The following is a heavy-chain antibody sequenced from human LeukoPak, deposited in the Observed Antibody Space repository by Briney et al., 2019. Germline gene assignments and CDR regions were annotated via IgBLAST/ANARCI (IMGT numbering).Heavy chain of an antibody. D-gene: IGHD1-26*01. CDR3: ARAQWEQTYYFDY. Sequence: GGSLRLSCAASGFTFSSYWMSWVRQAPGKGLEWVANIKQDGSEKYYVDSVKGRLTISRDNAKNSLYLQMDSLRAEDTAVYYCARAQWEQTYYFDYWGQGTLVTVSS. CDR2: IKQDGSEK. V-gene: IGHV3-7*01. CDR1: GFTFSSYW. J-gene: IGHJ4*02.